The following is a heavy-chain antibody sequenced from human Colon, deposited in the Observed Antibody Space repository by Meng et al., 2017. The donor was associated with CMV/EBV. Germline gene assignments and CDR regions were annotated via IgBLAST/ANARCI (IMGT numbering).Heavy chain of an antibody. CDR3: ATDHLWGMPN. V-gene: IGHV3-30*02. D-gene: IGHD3-3*02. Sequence: VQLVGAGGGLVQPGGSLRLSCVTSGFIFSHYSMQWVRQSPGKGLEWVAHIRFDGSQQFYVQSVKGRFTVSRHDPKNTLYLQMNDLRPEDTGVYYCATDHLWGMPNWGRGTLVTVSS. CDR2: IRFDGSQQ. CDR1: GFIFSHYS. J-gene: IGHJ4*02.